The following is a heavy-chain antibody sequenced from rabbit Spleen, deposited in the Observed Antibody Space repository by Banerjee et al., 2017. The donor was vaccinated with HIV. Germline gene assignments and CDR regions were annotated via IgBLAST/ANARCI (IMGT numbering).Heavy chain of an antibody. J-gene: IGHJ6*01. Sequence: QSLEESGGDLVKPGTSLTLTCTASGFSFISGYYMCWVRQAPGKGLEWIGCIDTGSSGTTYYANWAKGRFTITRSTSLNTVTLQMTSLTVADTATYFCARDTGSSFSSYGMDLWGPGHPRHRL. D-gene: IGHD8-1*01. CDR3: ARDTGSSFSSYGMDL. V-gene: IGHV1S40*01. CDR2: IDTGSSGTT. CDR1: GFSFISGYY.